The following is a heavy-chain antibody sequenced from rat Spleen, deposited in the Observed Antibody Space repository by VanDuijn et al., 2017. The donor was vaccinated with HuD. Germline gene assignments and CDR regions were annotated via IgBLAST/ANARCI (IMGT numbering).Heavy chain of an antibody. CDR3: ARNYYDGSYYDY. Sequence: VQLVESGGGLVQPGKSLKLSCSASGFTFSSYGMHWIRQAPGKGLDWVAYISSSSGTVYADAVKGRFTISRDNAKNTLYLQLNSLKSEDTAIYYCARNYYDGSYYDYWGQGVMVTVSS. D-gene: IGHD1-12*02. V-gene: IGHV5-62*01. CDR1: GFTFSSYG. J-gene: IGHJ2*01. CDR2: ISSSSGT.